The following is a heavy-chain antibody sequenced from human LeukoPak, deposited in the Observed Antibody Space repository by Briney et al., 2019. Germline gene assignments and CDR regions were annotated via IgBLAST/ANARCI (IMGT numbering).Heavy chain of an antibody. D-gene: IGHD5-18*01. CDR1: GFTFSSYG. CDR3: AKDQGGIQLLSGWHYYYGMDV. Sequence: GGSLRLSCAASGFTFSSYGMHWVRQAPGKGLEWVAVISYDGSNKYYADSVKGRFTISRDNSKNTLYLQMNSLRAEDTAVYYCAKDQGGIQLLSGWHYYYGMDVWGQGTTVTVSS. J-gene: IGHJ6*02. V-gene: IGHV3-30*18. CDR2: ISYDGSNK.